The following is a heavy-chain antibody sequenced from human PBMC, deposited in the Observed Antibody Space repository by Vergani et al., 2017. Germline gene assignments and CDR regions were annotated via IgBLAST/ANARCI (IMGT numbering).Heavy chain of an antibody. V-gene: IGHV3-21*02. CDR3: ASRVSAGGGLDT. CDR2: ITSTGVTI. CDR1: GFTFKNNT. D-gene: IGHD2-15*01. J-gene: IGHJ5*02. Sequence: VQLVESGGGLVKPGGSLRLSCGASGFTFKNNTMTWVRQSPGKGLEWVSSITSTGVTINYADSVKGRFTISRDNAKKFLYLQMNNLRAEDTALYYCASRVSAGGGLDTWGQGTLVTVS.